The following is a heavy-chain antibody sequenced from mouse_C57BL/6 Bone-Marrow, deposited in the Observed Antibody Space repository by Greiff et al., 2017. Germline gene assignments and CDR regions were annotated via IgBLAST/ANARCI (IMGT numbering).Heavy chain of an antibody. V-gene: IGHV5-9-1*02. Sequence: EVQLVESGEGLVKPGGSLKISCAASGFTFSSYAMSWVRKTPEKRLEWVAYISSGGDNIYSADTVNGRFTISRDKARNTLYLQMGSLKSEDTAMDYRTRRAICHYSRDYRRQGASVTGSS. CDR3: TRRAICHYSRDY. J-gene: IGHJ4*01. CDR2: ISSGGDNI. CDR1: GFTFSSYA.